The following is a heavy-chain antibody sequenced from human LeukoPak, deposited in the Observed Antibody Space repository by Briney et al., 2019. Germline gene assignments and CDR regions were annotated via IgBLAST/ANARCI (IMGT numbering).Heavy chain of an antibody. CDR3: ARDQGSIWFGELLWTIDY. CDR2: ISSSSSYI. CDR1: GFTFSSYS. V-gene: IGHV3-21*01. Sequence: PGGSLRLSCAASGFTFSSYSMNWVRQAPGKGLEWVSSISSSSSYIYYADSVKGRFAISRDNAKNSLYLQMSSLRAEDTAVYYCARDQGSIWFGELLWTIDYWGQGTLVTVSS. J-gene: IGHJ4*02. D-gene: IGHD3-10*01.